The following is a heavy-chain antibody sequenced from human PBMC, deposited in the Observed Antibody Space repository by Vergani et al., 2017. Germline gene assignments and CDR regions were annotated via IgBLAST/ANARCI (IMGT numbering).Heavy chain of an antibody. D-gene: IGHD4-23*01. V-gene: IGHV6-1*01. Sequence: QVQLQQSGPGLVKPSQPLSLTCALSGDSASLNSATWDWIRQSPSGGLEWLGRTYYRSKWYNEYAVSVKSRITINPDTSKNQFSLQLNSVTPEDTAVYYCARTYGGKSDYWGQGTLVTVSS. CDR2: TYYRSKWYN. CDR3: ARTYGGKSDY. J-gene: IGHJ4*02. CDR1: GDSASLNSAT.